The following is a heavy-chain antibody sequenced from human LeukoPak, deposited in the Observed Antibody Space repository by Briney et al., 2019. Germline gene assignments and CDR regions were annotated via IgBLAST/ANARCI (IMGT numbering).Heavy chain of an antibody. CDR2: ISSSSSYI. V-gene: IGHV3-21*01. D-gene: IGHD6-19*01. CDR1: GFTFSSYS. CDR3: ARGPRKESGWYAY. J-gene: IGHJ4*02. Sequence: GGSLRLSCAASGFTFSSYSMNWVRQAPGKGLEWVSSISSSSSYIYYADSVKGRFTISRDNAKNSLYLQMNSLRAEDTAVYYCARGPRKESGWYAYWGQGTLVTVSS.